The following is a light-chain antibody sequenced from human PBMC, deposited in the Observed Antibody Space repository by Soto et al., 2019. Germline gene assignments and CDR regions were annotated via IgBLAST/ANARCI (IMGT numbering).Light chain of an antibody. CDR1: SSDVGGYNY. Sequence: QCALTQPRSVSGSPGQSVTISCTGTSSDVGGYNYVSWYQQHPGKAPKLMIYDVSKRPSGVPDRFSGSKSGNTASLTISWLQAEDEADYYCCSYAGSYTYVFGTGTKLTVL. CDR2: DVS. CDR3: CSYAGSYTYV. V-gene: IGLV2-11*01. J-gene: IGLJ1*01.